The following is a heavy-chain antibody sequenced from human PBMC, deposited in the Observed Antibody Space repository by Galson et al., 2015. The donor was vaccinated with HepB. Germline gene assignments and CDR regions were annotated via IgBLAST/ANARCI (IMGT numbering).Heavy chain of an antibody. V-gene: IGHV6-1*01. CDR3: ARQQEGVFDF. CDR1: GDSVSSTSVS. CDR2: TYYRSRWSA. J-gene: IGHJ3*01. Sequence: CAISGDSVSSTSVSWTWIRQSPSRGLEWLGRTYYRSRWSADYAISVESRITINPDTSQNQFSLQLNTVTPDDTAVYYCARQQEGVFDFWGQGTMVTVSS.